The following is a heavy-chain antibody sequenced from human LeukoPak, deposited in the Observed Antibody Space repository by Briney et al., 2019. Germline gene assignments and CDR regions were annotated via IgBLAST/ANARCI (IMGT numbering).Heavy chain of an antibody. Sequence: SETLSLTCTVSGGSISSYYWSWIRQPAGKGLEWIGRIYTSGSTNYNASLRSRVSMSVDTSKNQFSLKLSSVTAADTAVFYCARENSGGYREFDYWGQGTLVTVSS. J-gene: IGHJ4*02. CDR2: IYTSGST. D-gene: IGHD1-26*01. CDR1: GGSISSYY. CDR3: ARENSGGYREFDY. V-gene: IGHV4-4*07.